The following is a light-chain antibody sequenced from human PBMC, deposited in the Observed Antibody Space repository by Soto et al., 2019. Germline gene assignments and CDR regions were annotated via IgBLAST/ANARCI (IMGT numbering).Light chain of an antibody. CDR3: QQGFTTPRT. J-gene: IGKJ1*01. V-gene: IGKV1-39*01. CDR1: QSIGGF. CDR2: VAS. Sequence: DIQMTQSPSSLSASVGDRVTITCRASQSIGGFLNWYQQKPGKAPKLLISVASTLETGVPSRFSGSGSATDFTLTISSLQREDFAVYYCQQGFTTPRTFGQGTKVEIK.